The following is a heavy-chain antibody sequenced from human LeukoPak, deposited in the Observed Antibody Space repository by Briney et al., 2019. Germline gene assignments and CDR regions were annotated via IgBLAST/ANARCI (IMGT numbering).Heavy chain of an antibody. CDR1: GGSFSGYY. D-gene: IGHD5-18*01. V-gene: IGHV4-34*01. J-gene: IGHJ4*02. CDR3: ARGKGRTAMVPFDY. CDR2: INHSGST. Sequence: SETLSLTCAVYGGSFSGYYWSWIRQPPGKGLEWIGEINHSGSTNYNTSLKSRVTISVDTSKNQFSLKLSSVTAADTAVYYCARGKGRTAMVPFDYWGQGTLVTVSS.